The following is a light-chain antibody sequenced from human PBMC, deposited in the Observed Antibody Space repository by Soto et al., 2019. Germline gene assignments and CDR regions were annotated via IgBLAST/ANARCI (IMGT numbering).Light chain of an antibody. CDR1: ISNIGSNP. CDR3: QSYDSSLSGSV. V-gene: IGLV1-44*01. CDR2: NND. J-gene: IGLJ3*02. Sequence: QAVVTQPPSVSGTPGQRVTISCSGSISNIGSNPVSWYQQVPGTAPKLLISNNDQRPSGVPDRFSGSKPVTSASLAISGLQAEDEADYYCQSYDSSLSGSVFGGGTKLTVL.